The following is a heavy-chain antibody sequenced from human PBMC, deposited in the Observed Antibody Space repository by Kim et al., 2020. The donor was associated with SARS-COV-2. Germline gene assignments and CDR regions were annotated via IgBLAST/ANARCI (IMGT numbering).Heavy chain of an antibody. CDR2: IYYSGST. CDR3: ARERGRLGCCSGGSCYGLPGGDLGY. Sequence: SETLSLTCTVSGGSISSGGYYWSWIRQHPGKGLEWIGYIYYSGSTYYNPSLKSRVTISVDTSKNQFSLKLSSVTAADTAVYYCARERGRLGCCSGGSCYGLPGGDLGYWGQGTLVPVPS. D-gene: IGHD2-15*01. V-gene: IGHV4-31*03. CDR1: GGSISSGGYY. J-gene: IGHJ4*02.